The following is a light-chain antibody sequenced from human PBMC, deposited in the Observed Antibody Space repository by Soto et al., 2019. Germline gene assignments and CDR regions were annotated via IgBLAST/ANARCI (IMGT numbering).Light chain of an antibody. Sequence: DIQMTQTPSSLSASVGDRVTITCRASQSISSYLNWYQQKPGKAPKLLISAASSLQSGVPSRFSGSGSGPDFTLTISSLQPEHFATYYCQQRYSTLWTFGQGTKVEIK. J-gene: IGKJ1*01. CDR2: AAS. CDR1: QSISSY. CDR3: QQRYSTLWT. V-gene: IGKV1-39*01.